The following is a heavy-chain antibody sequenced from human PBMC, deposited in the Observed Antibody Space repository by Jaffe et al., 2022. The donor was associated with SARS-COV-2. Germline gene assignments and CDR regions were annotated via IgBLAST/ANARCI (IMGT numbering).Heavy chain of an antibody. Sequence: EVQLVESGGGLVQPGESLRLSCTTSGFTFSTFHMHWVRQAPGKGLEWVSYITSSGTMISYADSVEGRFSISRDNAKNSLYLQMNSLRDEDTAVYYCARDSGYGGSKDYWGQGARVTVSS. CDR2: ITSSGTMI. V-gene: IGHV3-48*02. CDR1: GFTFSTFH. CDR3: ARDSGYGGSKDY. J-gene: IGHJ4*02. D-gene: IGHD5-18*01.